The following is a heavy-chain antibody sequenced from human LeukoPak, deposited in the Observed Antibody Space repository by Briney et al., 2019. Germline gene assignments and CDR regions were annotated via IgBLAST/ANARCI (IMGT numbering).Heavy chain of an antibody. D-gene: IGHD5-24*01. CDR3: ARGWLQPVDY. CDR1: GGSFRGYS. V-gene: IGHV4-34*01. Sequence: SETLSLTCPVYGGSFRGYSWSWIRQPPGKGLEWIGEINHSGSTNYNPSLKSRVTISVDTSKNQFSLKLSSVTAADTAVYYCARGWLQPVDYWGQGTLVTVS. CDR2: INHSGST. J-gene: IGHJ4*02.